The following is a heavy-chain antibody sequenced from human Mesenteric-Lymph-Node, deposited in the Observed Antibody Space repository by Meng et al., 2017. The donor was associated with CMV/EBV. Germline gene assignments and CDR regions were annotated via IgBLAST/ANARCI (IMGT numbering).Heavy chain of an antibody. V-gene: IGHV1-2*06. J-gene: IGHJ4*02. CDR2: INPNRCGQ. Sequence: FHGYYMHWVRQGPGKRVEWMGRINPNRCGQNYAQKFPGRVTMNRETSISTAYLGLRRLGSDETAVYYCSRDERVLLFGELWEYYFDYWGQGTLVTVSS. CDR3: SRDERVLLFGELWEYYFDY. CDR1: FHGYY. D-gene: IGHD3-10*01.